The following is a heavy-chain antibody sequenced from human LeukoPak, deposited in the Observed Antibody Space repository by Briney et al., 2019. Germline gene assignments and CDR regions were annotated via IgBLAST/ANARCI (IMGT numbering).Heavy chain of an antibody. CDR3: ARGRQEVSMIVVVMTAVSYYLDV. CDR1: GGSFSGYY. CDR2: INPSGRI. J-gene: IGHJ6*03. Sequence: SETLSLTCAVYGGSFSGYYWTWIRQAPGKGLEWIGEINPSGRISYNPSLKSRLTISVDASKNQFSLNLRSLAAADTAVYYCARGRQEVSMIVVVMTAVSYYLDVWGKGTTVTVS. V-gene: IGHV4-34*01. D-gene: IGHD3-22*01.